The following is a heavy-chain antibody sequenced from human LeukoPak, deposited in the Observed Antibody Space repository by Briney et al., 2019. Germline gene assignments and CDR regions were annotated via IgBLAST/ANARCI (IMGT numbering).Heavy chain of an antibody. CDR2: IYENGGTT. J-gene: IGHJ4*01. CDR3: AKGLQHSNFD. Sequence: GGSLRLSCVGSGFTFRSHAMSWVRQAPEKGLEFVSGIYENGGTTYYADSVKGRFSISRDNSKNTLYLQMNSLRAEDTAVYYCAKGLQHSNFDWGHGTLVTVSS. V-gene: IGHV3-23*01. D-gene: IGHD1-1*01. CDR1: GFTFRSHA.